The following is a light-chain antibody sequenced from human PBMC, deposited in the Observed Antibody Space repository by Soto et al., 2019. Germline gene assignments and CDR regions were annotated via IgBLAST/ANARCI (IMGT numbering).Light chain of an antibody. CDR3: SLYTTASTYV. Sequence: QSVLTQPRSGSGSPGQSVTISCTGTSSDVGTYDFVSWYQQHPGKAPRLMIFDVSERPSGVPDRFSGSKSGNTASLTISGLQAEDEAEYYCSLYTTASTYVFGTGTKVTVL. CDR2: DVS. V-gene: IGLV2-18*01. J-gene: IGLJ1*01. CDR1: SSDVGTYDF.